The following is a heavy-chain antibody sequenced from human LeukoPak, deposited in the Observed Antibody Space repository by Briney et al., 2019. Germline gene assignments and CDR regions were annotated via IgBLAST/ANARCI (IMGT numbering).Heavy chain of an antibody. Sequence: GSSVKVSCKASGGTFSSYAISWVRQAPGQGLEWMGGIIPIFGTANYAQKFQGRVTITADESTSTAYMELSSLRSEDTAVHYCARDRLHKYYIDSSGYYGVPEYWGQGTLVTVSS. CDR3: ARDRLHKYYIDSSGYYGVPEY. CDR1: GGTFSSYA. CDR2: IIPIFGTA. J-gene: IGHJ4*02. V-gene: IGHV1-69*01. D-gene: IGHD3-22*01.